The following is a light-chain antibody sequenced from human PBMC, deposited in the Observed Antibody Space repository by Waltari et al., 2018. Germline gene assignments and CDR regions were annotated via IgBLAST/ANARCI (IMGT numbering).Light chain of an antibody. CDR2: TNN. CDR3: AAWDDRLNGVV. J-gene: IGLJ2*01. CDR1: NSNIGSNP. V-gene: IGLV1-44*01. Sequence: QSVLTQPPSASGTPGQRVTISCSGSNSNIGSNPLNWYQQLPGPAPKPLIYTNNGRPSGVPDRFSGSKFGTSASLAISGLQSEDEGDYYCAAWDDRLNGVVFGGGTKLTVL.